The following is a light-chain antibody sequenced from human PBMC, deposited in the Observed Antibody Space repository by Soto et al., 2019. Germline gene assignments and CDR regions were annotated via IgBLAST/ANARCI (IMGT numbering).Light chain of an antibody. V-gene: IGLV1-44*01. Sequence: QAVVTQPPSASGTPGQRVTISCSGSSSNIGSNTVNWYQQLPGTAPNLLIYSNNQRPSGVPDRFSGSKSGTSASLAISGRQSEDEADYYCAAWDDSLNGVVFGGGTKLTVL. J-gene: IGLJ2*01. CDR1: SSNIGSNT. CDR3: AAWDDSLNGVV. CDR2: SNN.